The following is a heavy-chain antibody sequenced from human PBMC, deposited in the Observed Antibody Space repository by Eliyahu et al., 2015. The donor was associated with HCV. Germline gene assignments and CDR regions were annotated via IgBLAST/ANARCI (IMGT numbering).Heavy chain of an antibody. CDR3: AKDRAPGFRHGRDY. Sequence: FTFSSFAMSWVRLGPGKGLEWVAAISGSGLSTYYADSVRGRFTISRDNSGNTLYLQMDSLRADDSAIYYCAKDRAPGFRHGRDYWGQGTQVTVSS. D-gene: IGHD2-15*01. CDR1: FTFSSFA. V-gene: IGHV3-23*01. J-gene: IGHJ4*02. CDR2: ISGSGLST.